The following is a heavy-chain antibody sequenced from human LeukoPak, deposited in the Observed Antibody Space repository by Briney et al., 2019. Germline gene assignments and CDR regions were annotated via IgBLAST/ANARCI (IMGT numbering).Heavy chain of an antibody. D-gene: IGHD3-22*01. CDR3: AKRRRYYYDSSGPGTYYFDY. CDR1: GFTFSSYA. Sequence: PGGSLRLSCAASGFTFSSYAMSWVRQAPGKGLEWVSAISGSGGSTYYADSVKGRFTISRDNSKNTLYLQMNSLRAEDTAVYYCAKRRRYYYDSSGPGTYYFDYWGQGTLVTVSS. V-gene: IGHV3-23*01. CDR2: ISGSGGST. J-gene: IGHJ4*02.